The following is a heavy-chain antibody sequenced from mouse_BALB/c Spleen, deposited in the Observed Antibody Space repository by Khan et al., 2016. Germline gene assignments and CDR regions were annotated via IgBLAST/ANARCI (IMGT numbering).Heavy chain of an antibody. CDR2: IYPGNGNT. V-gene: IGHV1S56*01. J-gene: IGHJ3*01. CDR3: ARTRTGAWFAY. CDR1: GYTFTSYY. Sequence: QVQLQQSGPELVKPGASVRISCKASGYTFTSYYIHWVKQRPGQGLEWIGRIYPGNGNTKYNEKFKGRATLTADKSSTTAYMQLSSLTSEDSAVYFCARTRTGAWFAYWGQGTLVTDSA. D-gene: IGHD4-1*01.